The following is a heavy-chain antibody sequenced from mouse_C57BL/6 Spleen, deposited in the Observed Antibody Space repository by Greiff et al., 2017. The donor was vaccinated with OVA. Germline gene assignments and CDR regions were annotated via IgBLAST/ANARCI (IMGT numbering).Heavy chain of an antibody. CDR1: GYAFSSSW. D-gene: IGHD2-5*01. CDR2: IYPGDGDT. Sequence: QVQLKESGPELVKPGASVKISCKASGYAFSSSWMNWVKQRPGKGLEWIGRIYPGDGDTNYNGKFKGKATLTADKSSSTAYMQLSSLTSEDSAVYFCARLGYSKPFDYWGQGTTLTVSS. J-gene: IGHJ2*01. CDR3: ARLGYSKPFDY. V-gene: IGHV1-82*01.